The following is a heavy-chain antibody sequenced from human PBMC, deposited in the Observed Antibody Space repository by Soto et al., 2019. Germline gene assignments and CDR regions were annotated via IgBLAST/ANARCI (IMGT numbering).Heavy chain of an antibody. CDR3: ARVSGTFYWYFDL. CDR2: IYYSGST. D-gene: IGHD3-10*01. J-gene: IGHJ2*01. V-gene: IGHV4-30-4*01. CDR1: GGSISSGDYY. Sequence: QVQLQESGPGLVKPSQTLSLTCTVSGGSISSGDYYWSWIRQPPGKGLEWIGYIYYSGSTYYNPSLNSRVTISVDTSKNQFSLKLSSVTAADTAVYYCARVSGTFYWYFDLWGRGTLFTVSS.